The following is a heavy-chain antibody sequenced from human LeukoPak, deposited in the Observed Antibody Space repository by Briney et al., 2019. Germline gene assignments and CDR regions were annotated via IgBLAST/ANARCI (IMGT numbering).Heavy chain of an antibody. CDR2: IIPIFGTA. D-gene: IGHD2-2*03. CDR1: GGTFSSYA. V-gene: IGHV1-69*01. CDR3: ARGGYCSSTSCYHYYYYYYMDV. Sequence: SVKVSCKASGGTFSSYAISWVRQAPGQGLEWIGGIIPIFGTANYAQKFQGRVTITADESTSTAYMELSSLRSEDTAVYYCARGGYCSSTSCYHYYYYYYMDVWGKGTTVTVSS. J-gene: IGHJ6*03.